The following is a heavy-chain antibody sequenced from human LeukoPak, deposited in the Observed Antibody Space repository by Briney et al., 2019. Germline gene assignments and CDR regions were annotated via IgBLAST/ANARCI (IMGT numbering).Heavy chain of an antibody. V-gene: IGHV1-69*04. J-gene: IGHJ4*02. D-gene: IGHD6-6*01. CDR1: GGTFSSYA. Sequence: ASVKVSCKASGGTFSSYAISWVRQAPGQGLEWMGRIIPILGIANYAQKFQGRVTITADKSTSTAYMELSSLRSEDTAVYYCATMYSSSSFDYWGQGTLVTVSS. CDR2: IIPILGIA. CDR3: ATMYSSSSFDY.